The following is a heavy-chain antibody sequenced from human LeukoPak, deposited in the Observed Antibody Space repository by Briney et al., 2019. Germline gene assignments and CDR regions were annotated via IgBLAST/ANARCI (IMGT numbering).Heavy chain of an antibody. CDR3: ARERGGSGYCDI. J-gene: IGHJ3*02. CDR2: IIPIFGTA. CDR1: EGTFSSYA. V-gene: IGHV1-69*05. Sequence: SVKVSCKASEGTFSSYAISWVRQAPGQGLEWMGRIIPIFGTANSAQKFQGRVTITTDESTSTVYMELSSLRSEDTAVYYCARERGGSGYCDIWGQGTMVTVSS. D-gene: IGHD3-22*01.